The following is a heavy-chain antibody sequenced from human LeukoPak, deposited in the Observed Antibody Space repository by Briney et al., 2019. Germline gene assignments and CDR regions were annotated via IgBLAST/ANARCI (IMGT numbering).Heavy chain of an antibody. V-gene: IGHV4-39*01. J-gene: IGHJ4*02. CDR2: IYYSGST. D-gene: IGHD6-6*01. Sequence: PSETLSLTCTVSGGSISSSSYYWGWIRQPPGKGLEWIGSIYYSGSTYYNPSLKSRVTISVDTSKNQFSLKLSSVTAADTAVYYCARHIAAQDLYYFDYWGQGTLVTVSS. CDR1: GGSISSSSYY. CDR3: ARHIAAQDLYYFDY.